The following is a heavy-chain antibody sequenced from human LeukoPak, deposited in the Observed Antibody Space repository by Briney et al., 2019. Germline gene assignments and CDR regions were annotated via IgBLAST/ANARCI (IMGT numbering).Heavy chain of an antibody. D-gene: IGHD1-14*01. CDR2: IYYSGST. CDR1: GGSISSTSYY. CDR3: ASRSRHGRYFDL. V-gene: IGHV4-39*01. Sequence: PSETLSLTCTVSGGSISSTSYYWGWIRQPPGKGLEWIGNIYYSGSTYYNPSLKSRVNMSVDTSKNQFSVKLTSVTAADTAVYYCASRSRHGRYFDLWGRGTLVTVSS. J-gene: IGHJ2*01.